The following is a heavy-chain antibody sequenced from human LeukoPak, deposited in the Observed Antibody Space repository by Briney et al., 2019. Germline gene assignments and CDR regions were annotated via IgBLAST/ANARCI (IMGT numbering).Heavy chain of an antibody. CDR1: GFTFSNAW. CDR2: IHYSGSA. J-gene: IGHJ4*02. CDR3: ARGQWFRAF. Sequence: PGGSLRLSCAASGFTFSNAWMSWVRQPPGKGLEWIGEIHYSGSATYNPSLKSRVTISVDTSKNQFSLKMNSVTAADTAVYYCARGQWFRAFWSRGTPVTVSS. V-gene: IGHV4-4*02. D-gene: IGHD3-10*01.